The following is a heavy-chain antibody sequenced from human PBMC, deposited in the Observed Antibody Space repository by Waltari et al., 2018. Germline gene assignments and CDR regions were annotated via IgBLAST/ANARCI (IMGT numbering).Heavy chain of an antibody. J-gene: IGHJ4*02. D-gene: IGHD1-1*01. V-gene: IGHV3-21*01. CDR1: GFPFSSYS. Sequence: EVQLVESGGGLVKPGGSLRLSCAASGFPFSSYSLTWLRQAPGKGLEGVSSISSSSSYIYDADSVKGRFTISRDNAKNSLYLQMNSLRAEDTAVYYCARDLSTGTHDYWGQGTVVTVSS. CDR2: ISSSSSYI. CDR3: ARDLSTGTHDY.